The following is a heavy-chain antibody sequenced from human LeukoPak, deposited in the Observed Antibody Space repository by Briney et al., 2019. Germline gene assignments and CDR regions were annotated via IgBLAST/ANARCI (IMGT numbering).Heavy chain of an antibody. CDR3: AKARNYYYYYMDV. CDR2: ISGSGGST. D-gene: IGHD6-6*01. Sequence: PGGSLRLSCAASGFIFTSYAMSWVRQAPGKGLEWVSAISGSGGSTYYADSVKGRFTISRDNSKNTLYLQMNSLRAEDTAVYYCAKARNYYYYYMDVWGKGTTVTVSS. J-gene: IGHJ6*03. CDR1: GFIFTSYA. V-gene: IGHV3-23*01.